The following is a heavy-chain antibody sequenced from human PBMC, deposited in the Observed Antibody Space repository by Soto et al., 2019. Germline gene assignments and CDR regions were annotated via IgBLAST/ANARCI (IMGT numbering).Heavy chain of an antibody. CDR1: GYTFTGYY. J-gene: IGHJ4*02. Sequence: ASVKVSYKASGYTFTGYYMHWVRQAPGQGLEGMVVINPNRGGTNYAQKFQGWVTMTRDTSISTAYMELSRLRSDDTAVYYCARSAYSFEILTGYYSPTGYFDYWGQGTLVTVSS. D-gene: IGHD3-9*01. V-gene: IGHV1-2*04. CDR3: ARSAYSFEILTGYYSPTGYFDY. CDR2: INPNRGGT.